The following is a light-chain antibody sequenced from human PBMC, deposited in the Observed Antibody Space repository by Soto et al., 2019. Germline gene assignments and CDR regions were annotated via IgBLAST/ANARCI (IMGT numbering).Light chain of an antibody. CDR1: SSDVGGYNH. J-gene: IGLJ1*01. V-gene: IGLV2-14*01. CDR2: EVS. CDR3: SSYTSSNTYV. Sequence: QSALTQPASVSGSPGQSITISCTGTSSDVGGYNHVSWYQQHPGKAPKLIIYEVSNRPSGVSNRFSGSKSDNTASLTISGLQAEDEADYYCSSYTSSNTYVFGTGTKVTVL.